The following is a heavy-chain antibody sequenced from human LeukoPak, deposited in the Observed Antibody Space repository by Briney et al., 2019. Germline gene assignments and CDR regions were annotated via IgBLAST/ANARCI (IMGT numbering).Heavy chain of an antibody. D-gene: IGHD2-21*02. V-gene: IGHV1-69*04. CDR3: ARGPPIGGGDCYSCVYYYYGMDV. CDR2: IIPILGIA. CDR1: GGTFSSYA. J-gene: IGHJ6*02. Sequence: ASVTVSCKASGGTFSSYAISWVRQAPGQGLEWMGRIIPILGIANYAQKFQGRVTITADKSTSTAYMELSSLRSEDTAVYYCARGPPIGGGDCYSCVYYYYGMDVWGQGTTVTVSS.